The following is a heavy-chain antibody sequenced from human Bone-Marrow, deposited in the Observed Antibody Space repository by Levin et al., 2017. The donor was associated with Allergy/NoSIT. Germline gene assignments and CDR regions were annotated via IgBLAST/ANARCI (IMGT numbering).Heavy chain of an antibody. CDR2: ISDDGSNQ. CDR1: AFTFTNYA. CDR3: SRDRWTRYYYYGMDL. D-gene: IGHD3/OR15-3a*01. J-gene: IGHJ6*02. Sequence: LGESLKISCAASAFTFTNYAMHWVRQAPGKGLEWLTFISDDGSNQYYTDSVKGRFTISRDNSKSTLYLQMNSLTADDTAVYFCSRDRWTRYYYYGMDLWGQGTTVTVSS. V-gene: IGHV3-30*04.